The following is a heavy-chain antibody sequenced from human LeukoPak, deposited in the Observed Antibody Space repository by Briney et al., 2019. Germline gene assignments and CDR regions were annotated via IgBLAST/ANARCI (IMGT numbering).Heavy chain of an antibody. J-gene: IGHJ4*02. CDR1: GFTFSSYS. Sequence: GGPLRLSCAASGFTFSSYSMNWVRKAPGKGLEWVSSISSSSSYIYYADSVKGRFTISRDNAKNSLYLQMNSLRAEDTAVYYCARNTAPVVEFDYWGQGTLVTVSS. CDR2: ISSSSSYI. V-gene: IGHV3-21*01. CDR3: ARNTAPVVEFDY. D-gene: IGHD5-18*01.